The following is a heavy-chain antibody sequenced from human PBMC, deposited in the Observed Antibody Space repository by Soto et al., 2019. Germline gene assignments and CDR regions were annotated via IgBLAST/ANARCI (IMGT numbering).Heavy chain of an antibody. J-gene: IGHJ4*02. D-gene: IGHD3-22*01. CDR2: IIPIFGTA. CDR3: ARDRVRHYYDSSGYYNRLVHGYYFDY. Sequence: SVKVSCKASGGTFSSYAISWVRQAPGQGLEWMGGIIPIFGTANYAQKFQGRVTITADESTSTAYMELSSLRSEDTAVYYCARDRVRHYYDSSGYYNRLVHGYYFDYWGQGTLVTVSS. V-gene: IGHV1-69*13. CDR1: GGTFSSYA.